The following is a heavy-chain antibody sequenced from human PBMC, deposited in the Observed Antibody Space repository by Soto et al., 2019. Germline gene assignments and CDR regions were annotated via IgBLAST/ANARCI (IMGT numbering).Heavy chain of an antibody. CDR3: AALDTAMAGFDY. D-gene: IGHD5-18*01. CDR1: GFTFTSSA. Sequence: ASLKVSCKASGFTFTSSAVQWVRQARGQRLEWIGWIVVGSGNTNYAQKFQERVTITRDMSTSTAYMELSSLRSEDTAVYYCAALDTAMAGFDYWGQGTLVTVSS. J-gene: IGHJ4*02. V-gene: IGHV1-58*01. CDR2: IVVGSGNT.